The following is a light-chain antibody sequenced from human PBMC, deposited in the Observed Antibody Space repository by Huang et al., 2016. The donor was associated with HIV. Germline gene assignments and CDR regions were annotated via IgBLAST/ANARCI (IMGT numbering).Light chain of an antibody. CDR3: QQRFT. Sequence: VLTQSPATLSLSPGERASLSCRASQSISTFLAWYQQKPGQAPRLLIYVASNRATGIPARFSGSGSGTDFTLTISSLEPEDFAVYYCQQRFTFGPGTKVDIK. CDR1: QSISTF. CDR2: VAS. J-gene: IGKJ3*01. V-gene: IGKV3-11*01.